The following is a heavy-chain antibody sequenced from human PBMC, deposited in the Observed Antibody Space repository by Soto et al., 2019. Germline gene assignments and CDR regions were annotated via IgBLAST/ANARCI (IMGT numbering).Heavy chain of an antibody. CDR2: MYYSAMT. CDR3: ARHLFDSWKGYPYYYHMDV. CDR1: GGSIRSHN. Sequence: QVQLQESGPGLVKPSETLSLTCSVPGGSIRSHNWSWIRQPPGKGLEWIGCMYYSAMTEYNPSLKSRVTISADTSNNKVSLRLTSVTAADTAVYYCARHLFDSWKGYPYYYHMDVWGKGTAVTVSS. J-gene: IGHJ6*03. D-gene: IGHD3-3*01. V-gene: IGHV4-59*08.